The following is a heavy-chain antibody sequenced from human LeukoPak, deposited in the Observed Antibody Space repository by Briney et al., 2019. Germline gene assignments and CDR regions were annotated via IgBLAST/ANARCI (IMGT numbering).Heavy chain of an antibody. V-gene: IGHV1-2*02. CDR3: ARDHRAYSQTAGY. Sequence: ASVKVSCKASGYTFTGYYMHWVRQAPGQGLEWMGWINPNSGGTNYAQKFQGRVTMTRDTSISTAHMELSRLRSDDTAVYYCARDHRAYSQTAGYWGQGTLVTVSS. CDR2: INPNSGGT. J-gene: IGHJ4*02. CDR1: GYTFTGYY. D-gene: IGHD2-21*01.